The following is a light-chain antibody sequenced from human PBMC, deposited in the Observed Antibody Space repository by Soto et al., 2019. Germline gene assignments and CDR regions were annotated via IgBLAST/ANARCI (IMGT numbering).Light chain of an antibody. Sequence: EIVMTPSPATLSVSPVERATLSCRASQSVSSNLAWYQQKPGQAPRLLIYGASNRATGIPDRFSGSGSGTDFTLTISSLQPEDVAAYYCQQYSSSPLTFGQGTKVDI. CDR3: QQYSSSPLT. CDR1: QSVSSN. CDR2: GAS. J-gene: IGKJ1*01. V-gene: IGKV3D-15*01.